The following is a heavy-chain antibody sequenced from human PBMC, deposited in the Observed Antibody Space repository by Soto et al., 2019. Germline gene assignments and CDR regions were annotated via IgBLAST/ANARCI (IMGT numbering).Heavy chain of an antibody. V-gene: IGHV1-69*13. J-gene: IGHJ4*02. Sequence: SVKVSCKASGGTFSSYAVSWVRQAPGQGLEWMGGIIPIFGTANYAQKFQGRVTITADESTSTAYMELSSLRSEDTAVYYCARDSNYGSGNYYSLFDYWGQGTLVTVSS. D-gene: IGHD3-10*01. CDR2: IIPIFGTA. CDR3: ARDSNYGSGNYYSLFDY. CDR1: GGTFSSYA.